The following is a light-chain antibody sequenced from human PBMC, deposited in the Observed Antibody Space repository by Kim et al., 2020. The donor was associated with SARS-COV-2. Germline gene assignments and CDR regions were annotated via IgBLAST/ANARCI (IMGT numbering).Light chain of an antibody. J-gene: IGLJ2*01. V-gene: IGLV3-19*01. Sequence: SSELPQDPAVSVALGQTVRITCQGDSLRSYYTTWFQQKPGQAPIVVVYGKNNRPSGIPARFSGSSSGNTASLTITGTQAGDEADYYCNSRDNNDNVLFGGGTKVTVL. CDR2: GKN. CDR1: SLRSYY. CDR3: NSRDNNDNVL.